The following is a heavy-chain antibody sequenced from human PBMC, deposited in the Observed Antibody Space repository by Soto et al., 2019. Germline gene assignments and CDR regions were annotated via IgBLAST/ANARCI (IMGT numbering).Heavy chain of an antibody. D-gene: IGHD2-2*01. V-gene: IGHV1-2*02. Sequence: QVPLVQSGAEVKKPGASVKVSCKASGYTFTGYYMHWVRQAPGQGLEWMGWINPNSGGTNYAQKFQGRVTMTRDTSISTAYMELSRLRSDDTAVYYCARVVVVPAAIGGWFDPWGQGTLVTVSS. CDR2: INPNSGGT. J-gene: IGHJ5*02. CDR1: GYTFTGYY. CDR3: ARVVVVPAAIGGWFDP.